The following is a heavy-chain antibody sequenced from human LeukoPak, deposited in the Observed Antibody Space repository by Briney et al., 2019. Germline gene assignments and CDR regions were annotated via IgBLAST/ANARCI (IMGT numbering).Heavy chain of an antibody. CDR1: GFIFTSYG. Sequence: GGSLRLSCAASGFIFTSYGMHWVRQAPGKGLEWVALVWYDGSEEFYADPVTGRFTISRDNSKNMLYLQMNTLRAEDTAVYYCTRDPLDYPGPFDAFDIWGQGTMVTVSS. D-gene: IGHD4-11*01. J-gene: IGHJ3*02. V-gene: IGHV3-33*01. CDR3: TRDPLDYPGPFDAFDI. CDR2: VWYDGSEE.